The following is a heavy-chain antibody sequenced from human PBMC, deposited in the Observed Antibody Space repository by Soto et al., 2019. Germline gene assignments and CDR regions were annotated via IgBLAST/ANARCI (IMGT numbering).Heavy chain of an antibody. CDR1: GYSFTSYW. Sequence: RXEFLKISFKGSGYSFTSYWLGWVRQMPGKGLDWMGIIYSGDSDTRYSPSFQGQVTISADKSISTAYLQWSSLKASDTAMYYCARLPSIAARPSYYYYYYGMDVRGQGTTVTVSS. CDR2: IYSGDSDT. J-gene: IGHJ6*02. D-gene: IGHD6-6*01. CDR3: ARLPSIAARPSYYYYYYGMDV. V-gene: IGHV5-51*01.